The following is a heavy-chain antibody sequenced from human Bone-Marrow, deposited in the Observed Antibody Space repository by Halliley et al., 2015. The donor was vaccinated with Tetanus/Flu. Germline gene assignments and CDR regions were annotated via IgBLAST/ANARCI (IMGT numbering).Heavy chain of an antibody. CDR2: KRKSDGETT. D-gene: IGHD2-15*01. V-gene: IGHV3-15*01. CDR3: APGDCGSGGSCHCFDF. Sequence: KRKSDGETTGYIPPVKGRFPFSRDDSENTLYLQMNSLKIEDTAVYYCAPGDCGSGGSCHCFDFWGPGTLVTVSS. J-gene: IGHJ4*02.